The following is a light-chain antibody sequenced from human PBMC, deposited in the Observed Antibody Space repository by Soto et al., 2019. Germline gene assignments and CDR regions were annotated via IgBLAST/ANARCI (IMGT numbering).Light chain of an antibody. V-gene: IGLV2-8*01. Sequence: QSVLAHPPSAAGSPGQSFTIACTGTSSDVGGYDYVSWYQQHPGKAPKLMSYEVSKRPSGVPGRFSASKSGNTYSLHVSGLQAEDEAHYHCTSYAGNEVYVFGNGTKVTVL. CDR1: SSDVGGYDY. J-gene: IGLJ1*01. CDR3: TSYAGNEVYV. CDR2: EVS.